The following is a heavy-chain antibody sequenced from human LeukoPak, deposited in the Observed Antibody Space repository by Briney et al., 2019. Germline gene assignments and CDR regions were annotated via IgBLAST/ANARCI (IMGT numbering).Heavy chain of an antibody. CDR2: ISPDGSDN. D-gene: IGHD3-9*01. CDR3: ASPAGGIYDILTGYPSY. V-gene: IGHV3-30*03. Sequence: PGGSLRLSCVASGFTFRSYGMHWVRQAPGKGLEWVALISPDGSDNYYADSVKGRFTISRDNSKNTLYLQMNSLRAEDTAVYYCASPAGGIYDILTGYPSYWGQGTLVTVSS. CDR1: GFTFRSYG. J-gene: IGHJ4*02.